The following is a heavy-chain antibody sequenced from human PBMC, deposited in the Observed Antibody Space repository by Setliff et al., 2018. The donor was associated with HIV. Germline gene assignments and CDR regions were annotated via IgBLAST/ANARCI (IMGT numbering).Heavy chain of an antibody. V-gene: IGHV4-59*08. CDR1: GVSISNYY. J-gene: IGHJ5*02. CDR2: IYSSGST. CDR3: ARNVGGLRSAVNWFDP. D-gene: IGHD4-17*01. Sequence: SETLSLTCSVSGVSISNYYWSWIRQPPGKGLGWIGFIYSSGSTNYNPSLKSRVTISVDTSKNQFSLKLNSVTAADTAVYYCARNVGGLRSAVNWFDPWGQGTLVTVSS.